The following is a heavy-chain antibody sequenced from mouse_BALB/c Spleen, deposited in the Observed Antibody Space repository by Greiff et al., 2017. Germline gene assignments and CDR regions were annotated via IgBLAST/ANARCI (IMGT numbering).Heavy chain of an antibody. CDR2: IWSGGST. D-gene: IGHD2-14*01. V-gene: IGHV2-2*02. J-gene: IGHJ4*01. CDR3: ARDYYRYDYAMDY. CDR1: GFSLTSYG. Sequence: VQLQQSGPGLVQPSQSLSITCTVSGFSLTSYGVHWVRQSPGKGLEWLGVIWSGGSTDYNAAFISRLSISKDNSTSQVFFKMNSLQANDTAIYYCARDYYRYDYAMDYWGQGTSVTVSS.